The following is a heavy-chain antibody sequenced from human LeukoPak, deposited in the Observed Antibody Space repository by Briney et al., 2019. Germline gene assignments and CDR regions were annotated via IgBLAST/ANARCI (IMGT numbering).Heavy chain of an antibody. CDR3: ARGEYSYGRIDY. Sequence: ASVKVPCKASGYTFTGYYMHWVRQAPGQGLEWMGWINPNSGNTGYAQKFQGRVTITRNTSISTAYMELSSLRSEDTAVYYCARGEYSYGRIDYWGQGTLVTVSS. CDR1: GYTFTGYY. J-gene: IGHJ4*02. D-gene: IGHD5-18*01. V-gene: IGHV1-8*03. CDR2: INPNSGNT.